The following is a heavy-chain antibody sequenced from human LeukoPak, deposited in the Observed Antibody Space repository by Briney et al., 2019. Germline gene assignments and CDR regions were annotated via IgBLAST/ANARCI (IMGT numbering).Heavy chain of an antibody. J-gene: IGHJ4*02. CDR1: GFTVSSNF. CDR3: AGSIAARYFDL. Sequence: GGSLRLSCAASGFTVSSNFMSWVRQAPGKGLEWVSVMYSGGRTYYADSVKGRFTISRDNSKNTLDLQMNSLRAEDTAVYYCAGSIAARYFDLWGQGTVVTVSS. D-gene: IGHD6-6*01. CDR2: MYSGGRT. V-gene: IGHV3-66*01.